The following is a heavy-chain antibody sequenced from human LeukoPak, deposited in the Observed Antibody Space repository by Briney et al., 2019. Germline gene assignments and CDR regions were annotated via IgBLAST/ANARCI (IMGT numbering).Heavy chain of an antibody. CDR2: INHSGST. Sequence: SETLSLTCAVYGGSCSGYYWSWIRQPPGKGLEWIGEINHSGSTNYNPSLKSRVTISVDTSKNQFSLKLSSVTAADTAVYYCARPGYSSGWTNWGQGTLVTVSS. CDR3: ARPGYSSGWTN. V-gene: IGHV4-34*01. J-gene: IGHJ4*02. D-gene: IGHD6-19*01. CDR1: GGSCSGYY.